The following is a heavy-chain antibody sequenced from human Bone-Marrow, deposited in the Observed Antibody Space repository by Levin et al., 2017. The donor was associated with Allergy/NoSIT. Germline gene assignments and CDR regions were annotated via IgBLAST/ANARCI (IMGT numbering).Heavy chain of an antibody. J-gene: IGHJ3*02. CDR2: IKSKTDGGTT. D-gene: IGHD4-11*01. Sequence: GESLKISCAASGFTFSNAWMSWVRQAPGKGLEWVGRIKSKTDGGTTDYAAPVKGRFTISRDDSKNTLYLQMNSLKTEDTAVYYCTTGDPMTTVNVDAFDIWGQGTMVTVSS. V-gene: IGHV3-15*01. CDR1: GFTFSNAW. CDR3: TTGDPMTTVNVDAFDI.